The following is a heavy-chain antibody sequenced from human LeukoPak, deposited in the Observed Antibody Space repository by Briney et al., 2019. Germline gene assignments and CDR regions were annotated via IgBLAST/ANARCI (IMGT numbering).Heavy chain of an antibody. CDR1: GGSFSGYY. J-gene: IGHJ4*02. Sequence: SETLSLTCAVYGGSFSGYYWSWIRQPPGKGLEWIGEINHSGSTNYNPSLKSRVTISEDTSKNQFSLKLSSVTAADTAVYYCAKYNGALGFNYWGQGTLVTVSS. CDR3: AKYNGALGFNY. CDR2: INHSGST. D-gene: IGHD1-26*01. V-gene: IGHV4-34*01.